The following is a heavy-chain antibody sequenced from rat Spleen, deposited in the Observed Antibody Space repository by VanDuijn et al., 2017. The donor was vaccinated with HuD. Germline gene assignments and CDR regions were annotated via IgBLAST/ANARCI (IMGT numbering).Heavy chain of an antibody. Sequence: EVQLVESDGGLVQPGRSLKLSCAASGFTFSDYYMAWVRQAPTKGLEWVATISYDGSTTYYGDSVKGRFTISRDNAKSTLYLQMNSLRSEDTATYYCTTLTTRVSPYVMDAWGQGASVTVSS. J-gene: IGHJ4*01. CDR2: ISYDGSTT. CDR3: TTLTTRVSPYVMDA. V-gene: IGHV5-29*01. CDR1: GFTFSDYY. D-gene: IGHD1-4*01.